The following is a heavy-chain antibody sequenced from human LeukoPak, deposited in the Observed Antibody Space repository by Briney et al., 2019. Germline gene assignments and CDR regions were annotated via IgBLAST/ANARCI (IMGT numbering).Heavy chain of an antibody. J-gene: IGHJ4*02. V-gene: IGHV3-30*04. CDR2: ISYDGSNK. CDR1: GFTFSSYA. Sequence: GRSLRLSSAASGFTFSSYAMRWVRQAPGKGLEWVAVISYDGSNKYYADSVKGRFTISRDNSKNTLYLQMNSLRAEDTAVYYCARSHDILTGYIDYWGQGTLVTVSS. CDR3: ARSHDILTGYIDY. D-gene: IGHD3-9*01.